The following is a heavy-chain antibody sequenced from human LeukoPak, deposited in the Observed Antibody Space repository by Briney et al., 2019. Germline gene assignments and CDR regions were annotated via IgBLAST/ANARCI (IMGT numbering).Heavy chain of an antibody. V-gene: IGHV1-69*13. CDR1: GGTFSSYA. CDR2: IIPIFGTA. CDR3: ARGGRDGYNYWPFDY. Sequence: ASVKVSCKASGGTFSSYAISWVRQAPGQGLEWMGGIIPIFGTANYAQKFQGRVTITADESTSTAYMELSSLRSEDTAVYYCARGGRDGYNYWPFDYWGQGILVTVSS. J-gene: IGHJ4*02. D-gene: IGHD5-24*01.